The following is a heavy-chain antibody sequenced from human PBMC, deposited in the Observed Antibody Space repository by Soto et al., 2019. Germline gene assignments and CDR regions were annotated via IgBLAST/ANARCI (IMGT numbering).Heavy chain of an antibody. Sequence: EVQLVESGGGLVQPGRSLRLSCAAPGFTFDAYAMHWFRQAPGKGLEWVLGISWTSGSIGYADSVKGRFTISRDHAKNPVYQQMNSVNAEDTALYYRGKGPRTGEWLLYGVGYFESRGIGTPVTVSS. J-gene: IGHJ4*01. CDR1: GFTFDAYA. V-gene: IGHV3-9*01. CDR3: GKGPRTGEWLLYGVGYFES. D-gene: IGHD3-3*01. CDR2: ISWTSGSI.